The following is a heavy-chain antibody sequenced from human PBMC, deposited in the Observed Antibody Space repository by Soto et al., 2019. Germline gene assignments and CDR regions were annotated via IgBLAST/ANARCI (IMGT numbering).Heavy chain of an antibody. Sequence: VQLVQSGAEVKKPGSSVKVSCKASGGTFSSYTISWVRQAPGQGLEWMGRIIPILGIANYAQKFQGRVTITADKSTSTAYMELSSLRSEDTAVYYCASQIGYCSGGSCYSHYWGQGTLVTVSS. D-gene: IGHD2-15*01. V-gene: IGHV1-69*02. CDR3: ASQIGYCSGGSCYSHY. CDR1: GGTFSSYT. CDR2: IIPILGIA. J-gene: IGHJ4*02.